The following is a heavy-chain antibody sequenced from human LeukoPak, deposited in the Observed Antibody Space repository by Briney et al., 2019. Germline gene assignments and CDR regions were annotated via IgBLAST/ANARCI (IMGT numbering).Heavy chain of an antibody. V-gene: IGHV3-30*02. J-gene: IGHJ4*02. CDR3: GSDDY. Sequence: PGGSLRLSCAASGFSFSSYGMHWVRQAPGKGLEWVSFIRSDGSHTYYADSVKGRFTVSGDNSKKTLYLQMNSLRTEDTAVYYCGSDDYWGQGTLVTVSA. CDR1: GFSFSSYG. CDR2: IRSDGSHT.